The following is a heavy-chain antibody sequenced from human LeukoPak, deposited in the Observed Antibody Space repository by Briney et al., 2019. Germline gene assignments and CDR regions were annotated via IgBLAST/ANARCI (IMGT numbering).Heavy chain of an antibody. CDR2: ISSSSYI. D-gene: IGHD4-17*01. CDR1: GFTFITYS. J-gene: IGHJ4*02. CDR3: ARGLYGDYAFDY. Sequence: GGSLRLSCAASGFTFITYSMNWVRQAPGKGLEWVSSISSSSYIYYADSLKGRFTISRDNAKNSLYLQMNSLRAEDTAVYYCARGLYGDYAFDYWGQGTLVTVSS. V-gene: IGHV3-21*01.